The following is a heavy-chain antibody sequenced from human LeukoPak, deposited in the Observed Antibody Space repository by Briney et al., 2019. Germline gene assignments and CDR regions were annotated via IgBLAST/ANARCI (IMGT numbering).Heavy chain of an antibody. D-gene: IGHD6-19*01. J-gene: IGHJ4*02. Sequence: GGSLRLSCAASGFTFSSYAMSWVRRAPGKGLEWVSAISGSGGSTYYADSVKGRFTISRDNSKNTLYLQMNSLRAEDTAVYYCAKDHSSGWYENFDYWGQGTLVTVSS. CDR3: AKDHSSGWYENFDY. CDR1: GFTFSSYA. V-gene: IGHV3-23*01. CDR2: ISGSGGST.